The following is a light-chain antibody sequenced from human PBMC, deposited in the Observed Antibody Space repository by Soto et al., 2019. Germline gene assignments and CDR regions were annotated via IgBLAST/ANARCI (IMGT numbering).Light chain of an antibody. Sequence: EILLTQSPATLCVYPGERATLSCRASQSVSSNLAWYQQKPGQAPRILIYGASTRDTGIPARFSGSGSGTESTLPISSLQSEDFQVYYCQQYNNWPRTFGQGTKVDIK. CDR2: GAS. CDR3: QQYNNWPRT. V-gene: IGKV3-15*01. CDR1: QSVSSN. J-gene: IGKJ1*01.